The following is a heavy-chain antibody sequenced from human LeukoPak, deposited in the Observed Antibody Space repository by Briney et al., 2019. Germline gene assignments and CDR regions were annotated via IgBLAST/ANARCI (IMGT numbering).Heavy chain of an antibody. CDR1: GGSISSYY. CDR3: ARHRPSGSHRTLYYYGMDG. Sequence: SETLSLTCTVSGGSISSYYWSWIRQPPGKGLEWIGYIYYSGSTNYNPSLKSRVTISVDTSKNQFSLKLSSVTAADTAVSYCARHRPSGSHRTLYYYGMDGWGQGTTVTVSS. V-gene: IGHV4-59*08. CDR2: IYYSGST. J-gene: IGHJ6*02. D-gene: IGHD1-26*01.